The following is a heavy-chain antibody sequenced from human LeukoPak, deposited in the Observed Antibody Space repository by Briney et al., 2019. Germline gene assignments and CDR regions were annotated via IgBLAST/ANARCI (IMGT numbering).Heavy chain of an antibody. J-gene: IGHJ4*02. CDR1: GYTFTGYY. V-gene: IGHV1-2*02. CDR2: INPNSGVT. CDR3: ARRLVVAATQYYFDY. Sequence: GASVKVSCKASGYTFTGYYMHWVRQAPGQGLEWMGWINPNSGVTNYAQKFQGRVTMTRDTSISTAYMELSRLRSDDTAVYYCARRLVVAATQYYFDYWGQGTLDTVSS. D-gene: IGHD2-15*01.